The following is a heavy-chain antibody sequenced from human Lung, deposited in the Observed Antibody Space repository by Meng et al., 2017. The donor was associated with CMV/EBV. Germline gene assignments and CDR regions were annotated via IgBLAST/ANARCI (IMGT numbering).Heavy chain of an antibody. V-gene: IGHV3-7*01. J-gene: IGHJ4*02. CDR3: ARELSSADYYFDY. D-gene: IGHD2-2*01. Sequence: GESXKISXEASGFHFSGYWLSWVRQAPGKGLEWVANINQHGTTKYYADSLKGRLTISRDNTKNSLFLQIKSLRAEDTALYYCARELSSADYYFDYWGQGAPVTVSS. CDR1: GFHFSGYW. CDR2: INQHGTTK.